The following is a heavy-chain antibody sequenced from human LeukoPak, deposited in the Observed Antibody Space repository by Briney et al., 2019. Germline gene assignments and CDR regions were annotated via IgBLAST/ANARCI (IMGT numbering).Heavy chain of an antibody. J-gene: IGHJ4*02. D-gene: IGHD3-10*01. Sequence: GGSLRLSCAASGFTFSSYWMAWVRQTPGKGLEWVANIKHDASEKYYVDSVKGRFTISRDNAQNSFYLQMNSLRAEDTAVYYCARGLRPHYYGSGSFYYWGQGTLVTVSS. CDR1: GFTFSSYW. CDR3: ARGLRPHYYGSGSFYY. CDR2: IKHDASEK. V-gene: IGHV3-7*01.